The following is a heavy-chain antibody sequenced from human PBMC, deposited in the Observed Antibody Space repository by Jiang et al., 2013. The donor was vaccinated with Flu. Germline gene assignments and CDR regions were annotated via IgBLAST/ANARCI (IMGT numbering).Heavy chain of an antibody. CDR1: GYTFTDYY. V-gene: IGHV1-69-2*01. Sequence: KVSGYTFTDYYMHWVQQAPGKGLEWMGLVDPEDGETIYAEKFQGRVTITADTSTDTAYMELSSLRSEDTAVYYCATGIPSSGWKGGFDYWGQGTLVTVSS. J-gene: IGHJ4*02. D-gene: IGHD6-19*01. CDR3: ATGIPSSGWKGGFDY. CDR2: VDPEDGET.